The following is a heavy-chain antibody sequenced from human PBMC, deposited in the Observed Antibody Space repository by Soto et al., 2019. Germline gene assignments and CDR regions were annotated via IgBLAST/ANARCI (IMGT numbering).Heavy chain of an antibody. CDR3: ARDFFDSSDYTTNWFDP. D-gene: IGHD3-22*01. J-gene: IGHJ5*02. CDR2: IYHTGNA. V-gene: IGHV4-39*01. Sequence: SETLSLTCSVSGDFIINSRFYWAWIRQPPGEGLEWIGSIYHTGNAYYNPSLKSRVTISVDTSKNQFSLKLTSVTAADAALYYCARDFFDSSDYTTNWFDPWGQGTLVTVS. CDR1: GDFIINSRFY.